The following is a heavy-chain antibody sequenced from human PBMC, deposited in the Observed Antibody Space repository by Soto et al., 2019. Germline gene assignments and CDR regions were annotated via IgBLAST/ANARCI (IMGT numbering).Heavy chain of an antibody. D-gene: IGHD5-18*01. Sequence: SETLSLTCAFYCWSFIGYYWSWIRQPPGKGLEWIGEINHSGSTNYNPSNKSRVTISVDTSKNQFSLKLSSVTAADTAVYYCARGIQLRYYYYYYGMDVWGQGTTVTVSS. CDR2: INHSGST. V-gene: IGHV4-34*01. CDR3: ARGIQLRYYYYYYGMDV. J-gene: IGHJ6*02. CDR1: CWSFIGYY.